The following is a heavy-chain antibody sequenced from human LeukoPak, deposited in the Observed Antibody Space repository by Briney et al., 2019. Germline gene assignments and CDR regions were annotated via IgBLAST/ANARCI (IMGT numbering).Heavy chain of an antibody. V-gene: IGHV1-18*01. J-gene: IGHJ5*02. Sequence: EASVKVFCKASGYTFTTYGISWVRQAPGQGLEWMGWISAYNGNTNYAQQFQGRVTMTTDTSMSTAYMELRSLRSNDTAVYYCARDLIAVRPGWFDPWGQGSLVTVSS. D-gene: IGHD6-6*01. CDR3: ARDLIAVRPGWFDP. CDR1: GYTFTTYG. CDR2: ISAYNGNT.